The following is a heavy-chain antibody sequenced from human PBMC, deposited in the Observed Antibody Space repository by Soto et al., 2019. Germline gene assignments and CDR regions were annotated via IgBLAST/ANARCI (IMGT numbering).Heavy chain of an antibody. Sequence: PSETLSLTCTVSGGSISSGGYYWSWIRQHPGKGLEWIGYIYYSGSTYYNPSLKSRVTISVDTSKNQFSLKLSSVTAADTALYYCARSSTSANYFDYCGQGTLVIVSS. CDR3: ARSSTSANYFDY. D-gene: IGHD2-2*01. J-gene: IGHJ4*02. CDR1: GGSISSGGYY. CDR2: IYYSGST. V-gene: IGHV4-31*03.